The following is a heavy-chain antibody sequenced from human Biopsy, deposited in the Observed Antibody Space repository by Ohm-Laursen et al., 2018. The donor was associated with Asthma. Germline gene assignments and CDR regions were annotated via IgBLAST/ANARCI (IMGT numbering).Heavy chain of an antibody. J-gene: IGHJ4*02. V-gene: IGHV1-69*01. CDR3: SRKAGSCISRTCYSLDF. D-gene: IGHD2-2*01. CDR2: INSVFGTT. Sequence: SSVKVSCKSLGGTFNTYVIGWVRQAPGQGLERMGGINSVFGTTTYPQNSQDRVTITADDSTSTVYMELSSLRSEDTAVYYCSRKAGSCISRTCYSLDFWGQGTLVTVSS. CDR1: GGTFNTYV.